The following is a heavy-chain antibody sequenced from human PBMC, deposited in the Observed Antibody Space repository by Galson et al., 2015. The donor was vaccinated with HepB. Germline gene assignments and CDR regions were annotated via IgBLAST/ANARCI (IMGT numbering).Heavy chain of an antibody. Sequence: SLRLSCAASGFTFSSSAMYWVRQAPGKGLEWVALISYDGRNKYYADSVKGRSTISRDISKNTLYLQMNSLRAEDTAVYYCAKGHIVLVPDGMPTAIMDVWGQGTTVSVSS. CDR2: ISYDGRNK. CDR1: GFTFSSSA. J-gene: IGHJ6*02. CDR3: AKGHIVLVPDGMPTAIMDV. V-gene: IGHV3-30*18. D-gene: IGHD2-2*01.